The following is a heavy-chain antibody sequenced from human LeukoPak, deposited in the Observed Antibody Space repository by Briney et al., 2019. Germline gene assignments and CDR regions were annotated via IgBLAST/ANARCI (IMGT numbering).Heavy chain of an antibody. D-gene: IGHD1-1*01. CDR2: IYHSGST. CDR1: GYSISSGYY. CDR3: AKLLLGGTAIFDY. J-gene: IGHJ4*02. V-gene: IGHV4-38-2*01. Sequence: VKPSETLSLTCAVSGYSISSGYYWGWIRQPPGKGLEWIGSIYHSGSTYYNPSLKSRVTISVDTSKNQFSLKLSSVTAADTAVYYCAKLLLGGTAIFDYWGQGTLVTVSS.